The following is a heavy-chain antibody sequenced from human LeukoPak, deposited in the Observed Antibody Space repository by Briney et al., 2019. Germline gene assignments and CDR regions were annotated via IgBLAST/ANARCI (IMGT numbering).Heavy chain of an antibody. CDR1: GFTFSNYA. Sequence: PGGSLRLSCAASGFTFSNYAMSWVRQAPGKGLEWVSTISRSGGSTYYADSVKGRFTISRDNAKNSLYLQMDSLRAEDTAVYYCARDKRQERWPDYWGQGTLVTVSS. V-gene: IGHV3-23*01. CDR3: ARDKRQERWPDY. J-gene: IGHJ4*02. CDR2: ISRSGGST. D-gene: IGHD5-24*01.